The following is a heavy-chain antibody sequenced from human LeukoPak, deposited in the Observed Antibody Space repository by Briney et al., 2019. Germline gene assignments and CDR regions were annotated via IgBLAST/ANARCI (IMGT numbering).Heavy chain of an antibody. J-gene: IGHJ6*02. Sequence: GASVTVSCKASGYTFTGYYMHWVRQAPGQGLEWMGRIIPILGIANYAQKFQGRVTITADKSTSTAYMELSSLRSEDTAVYYCARSPSSYGYSRNYYYYGMDVWGQGTTVTVSS. CDR1: GYTFTGYY. V-gene: IGHV1-69*02. CDR2: IIPILGIA. D-gene: IGHD5-18*01. CDR3: ARSPSSYGYSRNYYYYGMDV.